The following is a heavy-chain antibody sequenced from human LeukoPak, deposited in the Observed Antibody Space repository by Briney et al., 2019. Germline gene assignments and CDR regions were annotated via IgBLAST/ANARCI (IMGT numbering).Heavy chain of an antibody. CDR1: GGSISSYY. CDR2: IYYSGST. V-gene: IGHV4-59*08. CDR3: ASAKLTPAYGMDV. D-gene: IGHD2-2*01. J-gene: IGHJ6*02. Sequence: PSETLSLTCTVSGGSISSYYWSWIRQPPGKGLEWIGYIYYSGSTNYNPSLKSRVTISVDTSKNQFSLKLSSVTAADTAVYYCASAKLTPAYGMDVWGQGTTVTVSS.